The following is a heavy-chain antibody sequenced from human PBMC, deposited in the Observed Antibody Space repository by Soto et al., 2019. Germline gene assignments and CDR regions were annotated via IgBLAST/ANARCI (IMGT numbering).Heavy chain of an antibody. CDR1: GFTFSSYA. Sequence: QPGGSLRLSCAASGFTFSSYAMSWVRQAPEKGLERVSDISGSGGSTYYADSVKGRFTISRDNSKNTLYLQMTSLRAEDTAVYYCAKDRYRANTVTTWDVWGQGTTVTVSS. CDR2: ISGSGGST. CDR3: AKDRYRANTVTTWDV. D-gene: IGHD4-17*01. V-gene: IGHV3-23*01. J-gene: IGHJ6*02.